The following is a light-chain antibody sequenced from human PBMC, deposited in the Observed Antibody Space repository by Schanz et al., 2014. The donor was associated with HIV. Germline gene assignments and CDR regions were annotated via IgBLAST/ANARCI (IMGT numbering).Light chain of an antibody. CDR3: QYFGNSGGT. V-gene: IGKV3-20*01. CDR1: QSVKSNF. Sequence: EIVLTQSPGTLSLSPGERGTLSCRASQSVKSNFIGWYQQKPGQAPRLLIFGASNRATGIPDRFSGGESGTDFTLTISSLEPEDFAVYYCQYFGNSGGTFGGGTKVEIK. J-gene: IGKJ4*01. CDR2: GAS.